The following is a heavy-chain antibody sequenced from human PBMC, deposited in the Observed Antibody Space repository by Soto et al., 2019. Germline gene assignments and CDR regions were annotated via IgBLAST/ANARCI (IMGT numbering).Heavy chain of an antibody. CDR2: IRKKTNSYTT. CDR1: GLTFSDRY. J-gene: IGHJ4*02. Sequence: GGSLRLSCAASGLTFSDRYMDWVRQAPGKGLEWVGRIRKKTNSYTTEYAASVKGRFIISRDDSTNSLYLQMSSLKTEDTAVYYCTTMTTVDYYFDYWGQGTLGTVSS. D-gene: IGHD4-17*01. V-gene: IGHV3-72*01. CDR3: TTMTTVDYYFDY.